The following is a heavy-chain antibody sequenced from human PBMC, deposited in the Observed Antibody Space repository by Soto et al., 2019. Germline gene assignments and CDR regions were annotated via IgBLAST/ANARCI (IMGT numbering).Heavy chain of an antibody. J-gene: IGHJ6*02. CDR1: GFTFSSYA. D-gene: IGHD2-15*01. CDR3: AKDKYCSGGSCYTTAYYYYGMDV. Sequence: EVQLLESGGGLVQPGGSLRLSCAASGFTFSSYAMSWVRQAPGKGLEWVSAISGSGGSTYYADSVKGRFTISRDNSKNTLYLQMNSLRAEDTAVYYCAKDKYCSGGSCYTTAYYYYGMDVWGQGTTVTVSS. V-gene: IGHV3-23*01. CDR2: ISGSGGST.